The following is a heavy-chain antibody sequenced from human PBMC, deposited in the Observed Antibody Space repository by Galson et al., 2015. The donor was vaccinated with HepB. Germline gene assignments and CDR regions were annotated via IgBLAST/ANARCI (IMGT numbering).Heavy chain of an antibody. D-gene: IGHD3-22*01. CDR1: GGAFSSYA. Sequence: SVKVSCKASGGAFSSYAISWVRQASGQGLEWMGGIIPIFGTANYAQKFQGRVTITADESTSTAYMELSSLRSEDTAVYYCARVKDYYDSSGYYFDYWGQGTLVTVSS. J-gene: IGHJ4*02. CDR3: ARVKDYYDSSGYYFDY. V-gene: IGHV1-69*13. CDR2: IIPIFGTA.